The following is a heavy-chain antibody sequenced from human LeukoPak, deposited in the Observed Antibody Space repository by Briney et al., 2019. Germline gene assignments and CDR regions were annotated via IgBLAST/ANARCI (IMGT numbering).Heavy chain of an antibody. D-gene: IGHD2/OR15-2a*01. CDR2: ISGSGGST. CDR1: GFTFSSYA. V-gene: IGHV3-23*01. J-gene: IGHJ6*02. Sequence: GGSLRLSCAASGFTFSSYAMSWVRQAPGKGLEWVSAISGSGGSTYYADSVKGRFTISRVNAKNTLYLQMNSLRAEDTAVYYCARDAYPNRFYGMDVWGQGTTVTVSS. CDR3: ARDAYPNRFYGMDV.